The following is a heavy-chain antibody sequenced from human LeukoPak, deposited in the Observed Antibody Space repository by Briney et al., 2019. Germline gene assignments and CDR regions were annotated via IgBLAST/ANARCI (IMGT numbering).Heavy chain of an antibody. Sequence: ASVKVSCKASGYTFTSYDISWVRQATGQGLEWMGWINTNTGNPTYAQGFTGRFVFSLDTSVSTAYLQISSLKAEDTAVYYCATDIVVVSDYWGQGTLVTVSS. CDR2: INTNTGNP. D-gene: IGHD2-15*01. CDR1: GYTFTSYD. CDR3: ATDIVVVSDY. V-gene: IGHV7-4-1*02. J-gene: IGHJ4*02.